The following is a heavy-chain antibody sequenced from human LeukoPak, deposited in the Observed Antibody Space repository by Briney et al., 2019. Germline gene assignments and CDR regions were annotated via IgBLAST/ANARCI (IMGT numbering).Heavy chain of an antibody. CDR1: GFTFTSYW. J-gene: IGHJ4*02. V-gene: IGHV3-7*03. D-gene: IGHD4-23*01. CDR3: TRTVNSASDF. CDR2: INQNGGVK. Sequence: GGSLRLSCAVSGFTFTSYWMRWVRQAPGKGLEWVATINQNGGVKYYADSVKGRFTISRDNAKTSLFLQMNSLRIDDTAMYYCTRTVNSASDFWGQGTLVTVSS.